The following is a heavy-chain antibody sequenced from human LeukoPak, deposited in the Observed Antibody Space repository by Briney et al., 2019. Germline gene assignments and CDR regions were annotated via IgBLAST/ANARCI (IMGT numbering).Heavy chain of an antibody. D-gene: IGHD3-22*01. Sequence: PGGSLRLSCAASGFTFSSYSMNWVHQAPGKGLEWVSSVSSSSSYIYYADSVKGRFTISRDNAKNSLYLQMNSLRAEDTAVYYCASFGYDSSGYYPSWGQGTLVTVSS. J-gene: IGHJ5*02. CDR2: VSSSSSYI. CDR1: GFTFSSYS. V-gene: IGHV3-21*01. CDR3: ASFGYDSSGYYPS.